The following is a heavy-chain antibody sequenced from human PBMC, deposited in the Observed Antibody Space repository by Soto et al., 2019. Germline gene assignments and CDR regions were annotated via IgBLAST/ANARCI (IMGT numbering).Heavy chain of an antibody. CDR1: GFSLTTNGVC. J-gene: IGHJ5*02. Sequence: QITLKESGPTLLKPTQTLTLTCTFSGFSLTTNGVCVGWIRQPPGTALERLALLSWDGALYRPSLKTRLTITQDASKDPVVLTMTTLDPVATGTYFRAHRPAYFGSATYGVNEGWFDPWGQGTLVTVSS. D-gene: IGHD3-10*01. CDR2: LSWDGA. V-gene: IGHV2-5*02. CDR3: AHRPAYFGSATYGVNEGWFDP.